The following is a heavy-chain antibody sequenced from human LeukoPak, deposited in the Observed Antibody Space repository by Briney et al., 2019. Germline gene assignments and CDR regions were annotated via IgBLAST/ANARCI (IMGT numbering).Heavy chain of an antibody. D-gene: IGHD3-22*01. Sequence: SGPTLVNPTQTLTLTCTFSGFSLSTSGVGVGWIRQPPGKALEWLALLYWNDDKHYSPSLKSRLTITKDTSKNQVVLTMTNMDPVDTATYYCAHRYYYCDSSTFPFDYWGQGTLVTVSS. CDR1: GFSLSTSGVG. J-gene: IGHJ4*02. CDR3: AHRYYYCDSSTFPFDY. V-gene: IGHV2-5*01. CDR2: LYWNDDK.